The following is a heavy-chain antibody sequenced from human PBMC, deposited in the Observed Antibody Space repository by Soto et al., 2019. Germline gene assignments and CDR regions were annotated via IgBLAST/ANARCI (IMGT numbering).Heavy chain of an antibody. Sequence: LRLSCAASGFTFSSYGMHWVRQAPGKGLEWVAVISYDGSNKYYADSVKGRFTISRDNSKNTLYLQMNSLRAEDTAVYYCANMGGGYSGYDWDRYYYYGMDVWGQGTTVTVSS. J-gene: IGHJ6*02. CDR2: ISYDGSNK. D-gene: IGHD5-12*01. CDR3: ANMGGGYSGYDWDRYYYYGMDV. V-gene: IGHV3-30*18. CDR1: GFTFSSYG.